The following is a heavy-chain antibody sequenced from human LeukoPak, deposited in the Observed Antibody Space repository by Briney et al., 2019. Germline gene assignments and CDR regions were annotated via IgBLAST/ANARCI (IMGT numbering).Heavy chain of an antibody. CDR1: GYTLTELS. CDR3: ATGRSHYYDSSGYPFFSDY. Sequence: ASVKVSCKVSGYTLTELSMHWVRQAPGKGLEWMGGFDPEDGETIYAQKFQGRVTMTEDTSTDTAYMELSSLRSEDTAVYYCATGRSHYYDSSGYPFFSDYWGQGTLVTVSS. J-gene: IGHJ4*02. CDR2: FDPEDGET. V-gene: IGHV1-24*01. D-gene: IGHD3-22*01.